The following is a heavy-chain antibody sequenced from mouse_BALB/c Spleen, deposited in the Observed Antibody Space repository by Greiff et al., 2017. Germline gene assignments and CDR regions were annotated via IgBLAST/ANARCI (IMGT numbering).Heavy chain of an antibody. D-gene: IGHD3-1*01. CDR1: GYTFTSYW. J-gene: IGHJ2*01. Sequence: QVQLQQSGAELAKPGASVKMSCKASGYTFTSYWMHWVKQRPGQGLEWIGYINPSTGYTEYNQKFKDKATLTADKSSSTAYMQLSSLTSEDSAVYYCATARATGYFDYWGQGTTLTVSS. CDR3: ATARATGYFDY. CDR2: INPSTGYT. V-gene: IGHV1-7*01.